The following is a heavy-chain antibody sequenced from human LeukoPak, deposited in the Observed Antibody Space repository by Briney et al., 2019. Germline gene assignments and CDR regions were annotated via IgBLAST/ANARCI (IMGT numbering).Heavy chain of an antibody. V-gene: IGHV3-21*01. Sequence: PGGSLRLSCAASGFTFSTHAMAWVRQAPGKGLEWVSSISGSSTNIFYADSTKGRFTISRDNAKNSLYLQMNSLRAEDTAVYYCARGYANWFDPWGQGTRVTVSS. CDR1: GFTFSTHA. CDR2: ISGSSTNI. D-gene: IGHD2-2*01. J-gene: IGHJ5*02. CDR3: ARGYANWFDP.